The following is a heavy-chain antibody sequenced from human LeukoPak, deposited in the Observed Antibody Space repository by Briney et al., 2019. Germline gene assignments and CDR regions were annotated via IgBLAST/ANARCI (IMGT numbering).Heavy chain of an antibody. V-gene: IGHV3-23*01. CDR3: ARTNYDILAY. D-gene: IGHD3-9*01. J-gene: IGHJ4*02. CDR1: GFTFSSYA. CDR2: ISGSGGNT. Sequence: GGSLRLSCAASGFTFSSYAMSWVRQAPAKGLEWVSAISGSGGNTYYASSVRGRFTISRDSSKNTVYLQMNSLRAEDTAVYYCARTNYDILAYWGQGTLVTVSS.